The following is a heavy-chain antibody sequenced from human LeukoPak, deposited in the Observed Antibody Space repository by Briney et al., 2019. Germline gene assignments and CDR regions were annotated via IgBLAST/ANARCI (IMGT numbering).Heavy chain of an antibody. D-gene: IGHD3-3*01. CDR2: IKQDGSQE. Sequence: GGSLRLSCAASRFTLSTYWMSWVRQAPGKGLEWVAHIKQDGSQEYYVDSVKGRFTISRDSAKNSLYLRMNSLRAEDTAVYYCAGGVPYDSWSGPHYSDYWGQGTLVTVSS. CDR1: RFTLSTYW. V-gene: IGHV3-7*01. J-gene: IGHJ4*02. CDR3: AGGVPYDSWSGPHYSDY.